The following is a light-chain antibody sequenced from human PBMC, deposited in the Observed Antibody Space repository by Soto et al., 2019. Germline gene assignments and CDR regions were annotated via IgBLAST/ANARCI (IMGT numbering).Light chain of an antibody. V-gene: IGLV2-14*03. Sequence: QSVLAQPASVSGSPGQSITISCTGTSSDVGGYNYVSWYQQHPGKGPKLMIYEVSNRPSGVSNRFSGSKSGNTATLTISGLQAEDEADYYCSSYTSTTTRVFGTWTKVTVL. J-gene: IGLJ1*01. CDR1: SSDVGGYNY. CDR3: SSYTSTTTRV. CDR2: EVS.